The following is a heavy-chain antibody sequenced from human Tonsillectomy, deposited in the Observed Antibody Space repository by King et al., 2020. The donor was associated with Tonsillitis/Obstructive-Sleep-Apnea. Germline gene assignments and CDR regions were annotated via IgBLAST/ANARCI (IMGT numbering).Heavy chain of an antibody. CDR1: GYTFTSYD. CDR3: ARDYYDSSGYYHGYFQH. J-gene: IGHJ1*01. CDR2: SRPNNGDT. V-gene: IGHV1-18*01. Sequence: QLVQSGAEVKKPGASVKVSCKASGYTFTSYDITWVRQAPGQWLEWMGWSRPNNGDTNYAQKLQGRVTMTSDTSTSTAYMELRSLRSDDTAVYYCARDYYDSSGYYHGYFQHWGQGTLVTVSS. D-gene: IGHD3-22*01.